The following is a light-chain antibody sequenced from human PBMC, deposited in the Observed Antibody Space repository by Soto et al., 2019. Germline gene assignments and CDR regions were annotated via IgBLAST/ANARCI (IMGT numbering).Light chain of an antibody. CDR2: AAS. V-gene: IGKV1-27*01. J-gene: IGKJ3*01. CDR1: QGISNY. Sequence: DIQMTQSPSSLSASVGDRVTITCRASQGISNYLAWYQQKPGKVPKLLIYAASTLQSGVPSRFSGSGSGTDFTLTISSLQPEYVATYYCQNYNSAPFTFGPGTKVDIK. CDR3: QNYNSAPFT.